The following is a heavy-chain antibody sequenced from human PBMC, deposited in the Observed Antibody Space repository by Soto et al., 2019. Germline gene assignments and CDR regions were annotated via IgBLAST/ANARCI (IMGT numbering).Heavy chain of an antibody. CDR3: ARDPLGYSNSYFFDE. D-gene: IGHD6-6*01. CDR2: IYYSGST. CDR1: GASVSSGSHY. V-gene: IGHV4-61*01. J-gene: IGHJ4*01. Sequence: SETLSLTCSVSGASVSSGSHYWSWIRQSPGKGLEWFGFIYYSGSTNYNPSLKSRVTISVDTSKNQFSLKVSSVTAADTAVYFCARDPLGYSNSYFFDEWGQGTMVTVSS.